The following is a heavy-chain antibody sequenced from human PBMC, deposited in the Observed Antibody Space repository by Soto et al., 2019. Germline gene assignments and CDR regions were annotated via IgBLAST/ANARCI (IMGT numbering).Heavy chain of an antibody. CDR3: HRLASDAFDL. CDR2: ISSSSSYI. CDR1: GFTFSSYS. V-gene: IGHV3-21*01. J-gene: IGHJ3*01. Sequence: GGSLRLSCAASGFTFSSYSMNWVRQAPGKGLEWVSSISSSSSYIYYADSVKGRFTISRDNAKNSLYLQMNSLREEDKPVYYRHRLASDAFDLWGQGTRVTVSS.